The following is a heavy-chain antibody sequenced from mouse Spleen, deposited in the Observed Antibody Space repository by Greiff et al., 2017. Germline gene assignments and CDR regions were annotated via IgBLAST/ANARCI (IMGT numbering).Heavy chain of an antibody. Sequence: EVKLMESGGGLVKPGGSLKLSCAASGFTFSDYGMHWVRQAPEKGLEWVAYISSGSSTIYYADTVKGRFTISRDNAKNTLFLQMTSLRSEDTAMYYCARGSYGYDGGDYWGQGTSVTVSS. CDR2: ISSGSSTI. D-gene: IGHD2-2*01. V-gene: IGHV5-17*01. CDR3: ARGSYGYDGGDY. J-gene: IGHJ4*01. CDR1: GFTFSDYG.